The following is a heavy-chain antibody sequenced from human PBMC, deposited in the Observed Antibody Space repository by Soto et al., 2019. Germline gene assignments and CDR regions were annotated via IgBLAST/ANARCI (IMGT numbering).Heavy chain of an antibody. CDR1: QFTFNIDA. Sequence: GGSLRLSCVASQFTFNIDAMTWVRQAPGKGLEWVSSMSGSGASIYYADSVKGRFTIFRDKSKKTLYLQMNSLRAEDTAVYWCARDNWNGAYYGSDVWGQGTTVTVSS. D-gene: IGHD1-20*01. CDR2: MSGSGASI. CDR3: ARDNWNGAYYGSDV. V-gene: IGHV3-23*01. J-gene: IGHJ6*02.